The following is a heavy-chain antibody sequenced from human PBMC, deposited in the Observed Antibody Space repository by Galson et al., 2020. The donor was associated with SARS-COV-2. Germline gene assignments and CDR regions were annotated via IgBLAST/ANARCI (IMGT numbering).Heavy chain of an antibody. J-gene: IGHJ4*02. D-gene: IGHD3-22*01. CDR3: ARGRLSTMIVVVILRRSYYFDY. Sequence: ASVKVSCKASGYTFTSYDINWVRQATGQGLEWMGWMNPNSGNTGYAQKFQGRVTMTRNTSISTAYMELSSLRSEDTAVYYCARGRLSTMIVVVILRRSYYFDYWGQGTLVTVSS. CDR1: GYTFTSYD. V-gene: IGHV1-8*01. CDR2: MNPNSGNT.